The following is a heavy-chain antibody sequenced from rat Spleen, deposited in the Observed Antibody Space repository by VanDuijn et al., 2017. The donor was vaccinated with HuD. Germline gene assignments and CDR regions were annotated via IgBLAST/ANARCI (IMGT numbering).Heavy chain of an antibody. CDR2: ISTGGGNT. D-gene: IGHD1-1*01. Sequence: EVQLVESGGGLVQPGRSLKLSCAASGFTYSNYVMAWVRQAPTKGLEWVASISTGGGNTYYRDSVKGRFTISRDNAKNTLYLQMDSLRSEDTATYYCAKGPYYYSGPNWFAYWGQGTLVTVSS. J-gene: IGHJ3*01. V-gene: IGHV5S13*01. CDR1: GFTYSNYV. CDR3: AKGPYYYSGPNWFAY.